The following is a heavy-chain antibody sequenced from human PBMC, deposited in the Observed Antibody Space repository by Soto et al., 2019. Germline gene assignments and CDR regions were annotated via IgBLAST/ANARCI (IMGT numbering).Heavy chain of an antibody. V-gene: IGHV3-23*01. D-gene: IGHD3-22*01. CDR3: AKDPVNYYDSSGYSDY. Sequence: PGGSLRLSCAASGFTFSSYAMSWVRQAPGKGLEWVSAISGSGGSTYYADSVKGRFTISRDNSKNTLYLQMNSLRAEDTAVYYCAKDPVNYYDSSGYSDYRGQGTLVTVSS. CDR1: GFTFSSYA. J-gene: IGHJ4*02. CDR2: ISGSGGST.